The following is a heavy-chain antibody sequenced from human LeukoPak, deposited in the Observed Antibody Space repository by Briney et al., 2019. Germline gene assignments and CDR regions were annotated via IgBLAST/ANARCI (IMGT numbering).Heavy chain of an antibody. CDR3: ATEGSSSGYWYFDL. Sequence: GGSLRLSCAASGFTFSSYWMHWVRQAPGKGLVWVSRINSDGSSTSYADSVKGRFTISRDNAKNTLYLQMNGLRAEDTAVYYCATEGSSSGYWYFDLWGRGTLVTVSS. D-gene: IGHD6-19*01. CDR1: GFTFSSYW. CDR2: INSDGSST. V-gene: IGHV3-74*01. J-gene: IGHJ2*01.